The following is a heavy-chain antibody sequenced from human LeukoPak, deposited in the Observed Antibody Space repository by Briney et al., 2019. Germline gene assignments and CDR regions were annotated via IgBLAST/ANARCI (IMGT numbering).Heavy chain of an antibody. CDR3: ARDLYSSSFYYMDV. CDR1: GFTFSSYG. J-gene: IGHJ6*03. CDR2: IRYDGSNK. Sequence: RGSLRLSCAASGFTFSSYGMHWVRQAPGKGLEWAAFIRYDGSNKYYADSVKDRFSISRDNSKDTLYLQMNSLRIEDTAMYYCARDLYSSSFYYMDVWGKGTTVVVSS. D-gene: IGHD6-19*01. V-gene: IGHV3-30*02.